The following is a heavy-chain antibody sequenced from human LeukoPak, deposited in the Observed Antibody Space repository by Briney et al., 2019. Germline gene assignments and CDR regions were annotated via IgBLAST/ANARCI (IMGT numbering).Heavy chain of an antibody. CDR2: IYLGDSDT. V-gene: IGHV5-51*01. Sequence: GESLKISCKSSGYSFTSYWIGWVRQMPGKGLGWMGIIYLGDSDTRYSPSFQGQVTISADKSISTAYLQWSSLKASDTAMYYCARAPGGESGQLLLDYWGQGTLVTVSS. CDR3: ARAPGGESGQLLLDY. D-gene: IGHD2-2*01. CDR1: GYSFTSYW. J-gene: IGHJ4*02.